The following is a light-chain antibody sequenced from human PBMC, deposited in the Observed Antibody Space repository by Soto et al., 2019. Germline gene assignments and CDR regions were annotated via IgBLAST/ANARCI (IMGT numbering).Light chain of an antibody. CDR3: QQHGSSPT. V-gene: IGKV3-20*01. J-gene: IGKJ1*01. CDR1: HSVGSSY. Sequence: ESVLTRSPGTLSLSPGERATLSCRASHSVGSSYLAWYQQKPGQAPRLLIYGASSRATGIPDRFSGSGSGTDLTLTISRLEPEDFAVYYCQQHGSSPTFGQGTKVDIK. CDR2: GAS.